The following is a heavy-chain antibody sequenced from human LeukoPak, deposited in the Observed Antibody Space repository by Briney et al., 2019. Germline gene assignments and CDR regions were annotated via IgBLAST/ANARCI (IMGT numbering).Heavy chain of an antibody. CDR1: GYTFTSYG. D-gene: IGHD1-1*01. Sequence: ASVKVSCKASGYTFTSYGISWVRQAPGQGLEWMGWISAYNGNTNYAQKLQGRATMTTDTSTSTAYIELRSLRSDDTAVYYCARRWNDLSFDCWGQGTLVTVSS. J-gene: IGHJ4*02. CDR2: ISAYNGNT. V-gene: IGHV1-18*01. CDR3: ARRWNDLSFDC.